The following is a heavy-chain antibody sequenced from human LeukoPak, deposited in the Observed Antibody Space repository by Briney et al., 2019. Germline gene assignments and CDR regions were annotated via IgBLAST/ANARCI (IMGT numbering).Heavy chain of an antibody. CDR2: IYHSGST. V-gene: IGHV4-38-2*02. D-gene: IGHD1-26*01. CDR3: ARKRDGSHFDL. Sequence: SETLSLTCTVSGYSISSGYYCGWIRQPPGKGLEWIGSIYHSGSTSYNPSLKSRVTISVDASKNLFSLKLSSVTAADTAVYYCARKRDGSHFDLWGRGSLVTVSS. CDR1: GYSISSGYY. J-gene: IGHJ2*01.